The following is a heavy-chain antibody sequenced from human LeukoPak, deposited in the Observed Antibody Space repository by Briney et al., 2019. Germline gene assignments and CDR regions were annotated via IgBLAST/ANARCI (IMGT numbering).Heavy chain of an antibody. V-gene: IGHV4-30-2*01. Sequence: PSQALSLTCAVSGGSISSGGYSWSWIRQPPGKGLEWIGYIYHSGSTYYNPSLKSRVTISVDRSKNQFSLKLSSVTAADTAVYYCARVSYSSPPRGLDYWGQGTLVTVSS. CDR2: IYHSGST. CDR1: GGSISSGGYS. D-gene: IGHD6-13*01. CDR3: ARVSYSSPPRGLDY. J-gene: IGHJ4*02.